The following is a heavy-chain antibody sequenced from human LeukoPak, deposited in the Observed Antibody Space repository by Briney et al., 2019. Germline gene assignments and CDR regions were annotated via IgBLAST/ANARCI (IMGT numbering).Heavy chain of an antibody. CDR1: GFTFSSYG. CDR3: AKDKSLFAGSYLVY. Sequence: GGSLRLSCAASGFTFSSYGMHWVRQAPGKGLEWVAVISYDGSNKYYADSVKGRFTISRDNSKNTLYLQMNSLRAEDTAVYYCAKDKSLFAGSYLVYWGQGTPVTVSS. CDR2: ISYDGSNK. D-gene: IGHD3-10*01. J-gene: IGHJ4*02. V-gene: IGHV3-30*18.